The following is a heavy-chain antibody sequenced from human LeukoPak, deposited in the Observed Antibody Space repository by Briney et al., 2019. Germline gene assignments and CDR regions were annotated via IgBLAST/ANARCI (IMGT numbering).Heavy chain of an antibody. CDR3: ARDTYSSSWYPWYYYGMDV. Sequence: GGSLRLSCAASGLTFSSYEMNWVRQAPGKGLEWVSYISSSGSTIYYADSVKGRFTISRDNAKNSLYLQMNSLRAEDTAVYYCARDTYSSSWYPWYYYGMDVWGQGTTVTVSS. CDR2: ISSSGSTI. V-gene: IGHV3-48*03. J-gene: IGHJ6*02. CDR1: GLTFSSYE. D-gene: IGHD6-13*01.